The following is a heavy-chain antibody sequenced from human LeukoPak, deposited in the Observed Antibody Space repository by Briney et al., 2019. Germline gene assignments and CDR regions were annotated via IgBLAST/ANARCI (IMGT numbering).Heavy chain of an antibody. CDR2: IYHSGST. CDR1: GYSISSGYY. V-gene: IGHV4-38-2*02. D-gene: IGHD1-7*01. Sequence: SETLSLTCTVSGYSISSGYYWGWIRQPPGKGLEWIGSIYHSGSTYHNPSLKSRVTISVDTSKNQFSLKLSSVTAADTAVYYCARVKELRGEGDYWGQGTLVTVST. J-gene: IGHJ4*02. CDR3: ARVKELRGEGDY.